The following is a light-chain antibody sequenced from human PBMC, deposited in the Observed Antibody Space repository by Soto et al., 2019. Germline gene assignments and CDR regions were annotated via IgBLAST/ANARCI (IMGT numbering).Light chain of an antibody. CDR1: QSLLHSNGYNY. V-gene: IGKV2-28*01. J-gene: IGKJ5*01. CDR3: MQALQAPIT. Sequence: DFVVTQSPLSLPVTLGQPASISCSSSQSLLHSNGYNYLDWYLQKPGQSPQLLIYLGSNRASGVPDRFSGSGSGTDFTLSISTVDAGDVGVYYCMQALQAPITFGQGTRLEIK. CDR2: LGS.